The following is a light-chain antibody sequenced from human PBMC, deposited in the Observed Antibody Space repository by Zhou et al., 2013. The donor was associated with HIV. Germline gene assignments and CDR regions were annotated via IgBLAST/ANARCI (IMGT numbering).Light chain of an antibody. CDR2: AAS. CDR1: QSISSS. Sequence: DIQMTQSPSSLSASVGDRVTITCRASQSISSSLNWYQQKPGTAPKLLIYAASSLQSGVPSRFSGSGSGTDFTLTISCLQPEDFATYYCQQSYSTPWTFGPGTKVEI. J-gene: IGKJ1*01. CDR3: QQSYSTPWT. V-gene: IGKV1-39*01.